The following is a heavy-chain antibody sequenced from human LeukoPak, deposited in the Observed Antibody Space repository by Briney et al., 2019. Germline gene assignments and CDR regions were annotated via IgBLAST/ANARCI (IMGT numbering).Heavy chain of an antibody. J-gene: IGHJ6*02. CDR2: IKQDGSEK. CDR3: ARLLLWFGELIGFGMDV. CDR1: GFTFSSYW. D-gene: IGHD3-10*01. V-gene: IGHV3-7*05. Sequence: PGGSLRLSCAASGFTFSSYWMSWVRQAPGKGLEWVANIKQDGSEKYYVGSVKGRFTISRDNAKNSLYLQMNSLRAEDTAVYYCARLLLWFGELIGFGMDVWGQGTTVTVSS.